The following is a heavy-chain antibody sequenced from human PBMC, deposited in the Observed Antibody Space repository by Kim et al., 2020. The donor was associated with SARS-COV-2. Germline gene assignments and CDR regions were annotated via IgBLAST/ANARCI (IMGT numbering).Heavy chain of an antibody. J-gene: IGHJ4*02. V-gene: IGHV1-69*13. CDR3: ARGGTNYYDSSGYYFDY. D-gene: IGHD3-22*01. Sequence: SVKVSCKASGGTFSSYAISWVRQAPGQGLEWMGGIIPIFGTANYAQKFQGRVTITADESTSTAYMELSSLRSEDTAVYYCARGGTNYYDSSGYYFDYWGQGTLVTVSS. CDR1: GGTFSSYA. CDR2: IIPIFGTA.